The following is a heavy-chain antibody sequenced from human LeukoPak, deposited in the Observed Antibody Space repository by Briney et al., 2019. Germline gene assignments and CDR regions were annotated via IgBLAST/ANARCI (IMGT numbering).Heavy chain of an antibody. V-gene: IGHV3-66*01. J-gene: IGHJ4*02. CDR2: IYSGGST. D-gene: IGHD6-13*01. Sequence: GGSLRLSCAASGLDVSNHYMRWVRQAPGKGLEWVSLIYSGGSTYYTDSVKGRFTISRDGSKNMLYLQMNSLRVEDTAVYYCARDPAAVSTNTYGWGQGTLVTV. CDR3: ARDPAAVSTNTYG. CDR1: GLDVSNHY.